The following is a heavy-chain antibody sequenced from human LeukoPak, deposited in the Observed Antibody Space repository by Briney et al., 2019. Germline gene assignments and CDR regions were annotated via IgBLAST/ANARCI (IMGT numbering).Heavy chain of an antibody. Sequence: GGSLRLSCAASGFTFSNYWMHWVRQAPGKGLVWVARINSDGSTTNYADSVKGRFTISRDNAKNTLYLQMSSLRAEDTALYYCAKGVRSGTYYNCFDPWGQGTLVTVSS. D-gene: IGHD1-26*01. CDR2: INSDGSTT. J-gene: IGHJ5*02. CDR3: AKGVRSGTYYNCFDP. CDR1: GFTFSNYW. V-gene: IGHV3-74*01.